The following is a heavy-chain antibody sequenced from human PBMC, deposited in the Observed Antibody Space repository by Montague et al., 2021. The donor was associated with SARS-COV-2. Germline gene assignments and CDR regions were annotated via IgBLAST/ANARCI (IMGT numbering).Heavy chain of an antibody. J-gene: IGHJ3*02. CDR2: IYNCGST. CDR3: AGVGRGSSWYEVAFDI. D-gene: IGHD6-13*01. Sequence: SETLSLTCTVSGGSISRYSWTWIRQPPGQGLEWIGIIYNCGSTNYNPSXXSRVTISVDTSKNQFSLKLSSVAAADTAVYYCAGVGRGSSWYEVAFDIWGQGTMVTVSS. CDR1: GGSISRYS. V-gene: IGHV4-59*01.